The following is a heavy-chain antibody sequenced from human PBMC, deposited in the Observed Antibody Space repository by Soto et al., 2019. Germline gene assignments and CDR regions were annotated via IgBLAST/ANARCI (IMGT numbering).Heavy chain of an antibody. CDR1: GYTFTDYY. Sequence: ASVKVSCKTSGYTFTDYYTHWVRQAPGQGLEWMGWMNPKSGGAYFAQKFQGRVTLTRDTSIGTAYIEVNSLTSDDTAVYCCTRENIENSDGLYDAFDIWGQGTTVTVSS. D-gene: IGHD5-18*01. CDR3: TRENIENSDGLYDAFDI. V-gene: IGHV1-2*02. CDR2: MNPKSGGA. J-gene: IGHJ3*02.